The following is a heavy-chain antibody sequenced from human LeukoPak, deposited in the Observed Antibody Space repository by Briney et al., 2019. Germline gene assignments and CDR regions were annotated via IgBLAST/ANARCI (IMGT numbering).Heavy chain of an antibody. D-gene: IGHD3-9*01. V-gene: IGHV3-15*01. J-gene: IGHJ4*02. CDR3: TTGLRYFDWLLPADY. Sequence: NAGGSLRLSCAASGFTFSNAWMSWVRQAPGKGLEWVGRIKSKTDGGTTDYAAPVKGRFTISRDDSKNTLYLQMNSLKTEDTAVYYCTTGLRYFDWLLPADYWGQGTLVTVSS. CDR1: GFTFSNAW. CDR2: IKSKTDGGTT.